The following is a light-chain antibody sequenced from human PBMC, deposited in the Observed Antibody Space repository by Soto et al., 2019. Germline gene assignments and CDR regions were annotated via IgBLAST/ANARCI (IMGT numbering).Light chain of an antibody. V-gene: IGKV3-11*01. CDR3: QQYNDWPRT. Sequence: VLTQSPATLSLSPGERATLSCRASLNVNSYLARYQQKPGQAPRLLIYDASNRAAGIPARFSGSGSGTDFTLTISSLEPEDFAVYYCQQYNDWPRTFGQGTKV. CDR2: DAS. CDR1: LNVNSY. J-gene: IGKJ1*01.